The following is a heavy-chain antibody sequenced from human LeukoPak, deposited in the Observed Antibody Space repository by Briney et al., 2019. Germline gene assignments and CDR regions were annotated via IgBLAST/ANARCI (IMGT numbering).Heavy chain of an antibody. D-gene: IGHD3-10*01. V-gene: IGHV4-34*01. CDR3: ASCIWFGESYYFDY. Sequence: SETLSLTCAVYGGSFSGYYWSWIRQPPGKGLEWIGSIYYSGSTYYNPSLKSRVTISVDTSKNQFSLKLSSVTAADTAVYYCASCIWFGESYYFDYWGQGTLVTVSS. CDR2: IYYSGST. J-gene: IGHJ4*02. CDR1: GGSFSGYY.